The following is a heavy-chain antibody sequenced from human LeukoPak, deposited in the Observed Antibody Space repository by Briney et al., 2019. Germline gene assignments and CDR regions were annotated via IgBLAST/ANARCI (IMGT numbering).Heavy chain of an antibody. Sequence: AASVKVSCKASGYGFTDYDFSWVRQAPGQGLEWLGWVSIYNDNTNYAREFQDRITMTTDISTSTAYMELKSLTSDDTAVYFCARTGHYQFDSWGQGTLVTVSS. J-gene: IGHJ4*02. CDR1: GYGFTDYD. D-gene: IGHD3-9*01. V-gene: IGHV1-18*01. CDR2: VSIYNDNT. CDR3: ARTGHYQFDS.